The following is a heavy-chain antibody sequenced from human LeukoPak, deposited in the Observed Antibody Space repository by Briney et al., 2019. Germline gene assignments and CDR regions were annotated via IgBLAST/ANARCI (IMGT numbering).Heavy chain of an antibody. CDR2: ISDSGSS. Sequence: SETLSLTCTVSGGSIGSYSWNWIRQAPGKRLEWIGYISDSGSSDYSPSLKSRATISVDTSRNQFSLKLTSVIAADTAMYYCARGPSSDYDILTGFSFADDWFDPWGQGTLVTVSS. CDR3: ARGPSSDYDILTGFSFADDWFDP. J-gene: IGHJ5*02. D-gene: IGHD3-9*01. CDR1: GGSIGSYS. V-gene: IGHV4-59*01.